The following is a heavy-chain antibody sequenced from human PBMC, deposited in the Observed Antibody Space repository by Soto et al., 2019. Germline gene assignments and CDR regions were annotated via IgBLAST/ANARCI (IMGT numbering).Heavy chain of an antibody. D-gene: IGHD3-3*01. V-gene: IGHV4-59*01. CDR3: ARHPDYDFWSGYGNWFDP. CDR1: GDSISPYY. J-gene: IGHJ5*02. CDR2: IFYSGST. Sequence: SETLSLTCTVSGDSISPYYWSWIRQPPGKGLEWIGYIFYSGSTSYNHSLKSRVTISVDTSKNQFSLKLSSVTAADTAVYYCARHPDYDFWSGYGNWFDPWGQGTLVIVSS.